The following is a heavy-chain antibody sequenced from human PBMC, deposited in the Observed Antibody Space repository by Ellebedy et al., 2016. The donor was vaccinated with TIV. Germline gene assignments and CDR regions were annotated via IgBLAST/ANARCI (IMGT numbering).Heavy chain of an antibody. Sequence: GESLKISCSASGFTFSTYAMAWVRQAPGKAMEWVSAIVGSGTTTYYTDSVRDRFTVSRDNSKNTLYLQLNSVRAEDSAVYYCAKYVTGWEVDYWGVGTLVTVSS. D-gene: IGHD3-9*01. CDR1: GFTFSTYA. CDR2: IVGSGTTT. J-gene: IGHJ4*02. V-gene: IGHV3-23*01. CDR3: AKYVTGWEVDY.